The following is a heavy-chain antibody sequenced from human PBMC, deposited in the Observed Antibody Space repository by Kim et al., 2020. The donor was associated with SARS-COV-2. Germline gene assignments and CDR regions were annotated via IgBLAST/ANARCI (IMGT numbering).Heavy chain of an antibody. CDR3: AKAAYSGSRYYFDY. V-gene: IGHV3-30*02. J-gene: IGHJ4*02. Sequence: ADSVKGRFTISRDNSKNTLYLQMNSLRAEDTAVYYCAKAAYSGSRYYFDYWGQGTLVTVSS. D-gene: IGHD1-26*01.